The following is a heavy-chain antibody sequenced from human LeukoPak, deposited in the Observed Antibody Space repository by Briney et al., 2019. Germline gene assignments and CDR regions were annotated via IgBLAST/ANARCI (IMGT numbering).Heavy chain of an antibody. Sequence: SETLSLTCTVSGGSISSYYWSWIRQPPGKGLEWIGYIYYSGSTNYNPSLKSRVTISVDTSKNQFSLKLSSVTAADTAVFYCGRLRTGGQYYFDYWGQGTLVTVSS. CDR3: GRLRTGGQYYFDY. CDR2: IYYSGST. D-gene: IGHD3-16*01. CDR1: GGSISSYY. J-gene: IGHJ4*02. V-gene: IGHV4-59*12.